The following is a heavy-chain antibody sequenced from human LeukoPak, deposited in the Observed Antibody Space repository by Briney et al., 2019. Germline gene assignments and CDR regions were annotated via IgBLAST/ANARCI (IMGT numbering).Heavy chain of an antibody. CDR1: GFTFSDAV. Sequence: PGGSLRLSCAASGFTFSDAVMSWVRQAPGKGLEWVSAISSGSDVTYYAASVKGRFTISRDNSKSTEYLQMNSLRAEDAATYYCAKVGYCSSNCFRTHDYWGQGALVTVSS. V-gene: IGHV3-23*01. D-gene: IGHD2-15*01. J-gene: IGHJ4*02. CDR2: ISSGSDVT. CDR3: AKVGYCSSNCFRTHDY.